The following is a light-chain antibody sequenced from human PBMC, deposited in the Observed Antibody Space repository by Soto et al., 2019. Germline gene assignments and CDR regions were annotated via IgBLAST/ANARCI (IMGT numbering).Light chain of an antibody. CDR1: QGISGS. CDR3: QQYNGYGSWT. Sequence: DIQMTQSPSTLSASVGDRVTITCRASQGISGSLAWYQQRPGKAPKLLIYETSTLESGVPSRFSGSASGTEFTLTISSLQPDDFAIYYCQQYNGYGSWTFGQGTKVEIK. V-gene: IGKV1-5*03. CDR2: ETS. J-gene: IGKJ1*01.